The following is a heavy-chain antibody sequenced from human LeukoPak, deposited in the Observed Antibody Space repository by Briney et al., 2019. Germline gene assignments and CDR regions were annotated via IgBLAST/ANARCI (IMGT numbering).Heavy chain of an antibody. CDR2: INPSGGST. Sequence: ASVKVSCEASGYTFTSYYMHWVRQAPGQGLEWMGIINPSGGSTSYAQKFQGRVTMTRDTSTSTVYMELSSLRSEDTAVYYCAREIAYDSSGYYGEWGLDYWGQGTLVTVSS. CDR1: GYTFTSYY. J-gene: IGHJ4*02. D-gene: IGHD3-22*01. CDR3: AREIAYDSSGYYGEWGLDY. V-gene: IGHV1-46*01.